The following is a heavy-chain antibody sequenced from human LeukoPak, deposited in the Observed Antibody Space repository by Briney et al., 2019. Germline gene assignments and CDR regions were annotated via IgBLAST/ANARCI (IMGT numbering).Heavy chain of an antibody. CDR1: GFTFSSYE. CDR3: ARGGYCTNDVCYSTSPFDY. Sequence: GGSLRLSCADSGFTFSSYEMNWVRQAPGKGLEWVSYISSSGSTIYYADSVKGRFTISRDNAKNSLYLQMNSLRAEDTAVYYCARGGYCTNDVCYSTSPFDYWGQGTLVTVSS. J-gene: IGHJ4*02. V-gene: IGHV3-48*03. D-gene: IGHD2-8*01. CDR2: ISSSGSTI.